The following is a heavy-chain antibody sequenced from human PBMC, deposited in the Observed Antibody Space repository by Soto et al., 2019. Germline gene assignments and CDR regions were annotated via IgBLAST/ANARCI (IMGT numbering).Heavy chain of an antibody. CDR3: ARDMIQLWLRVSYYYYYGMDV. V-gene: IGHV1-46*03. D-gene: IGHD5-18*01. Sequence: VKVSCKASGYTFTSYYMHWVRQAPGQGLEWMGIINPSGGSTSYAQKFQGRVTMTRDTSTSTVYMELSSLRSEDTAVYYCARDMIQLWLRVSYYYYYGMDVWGQGTTVTVSS. J-gene: IGHJ6*02. CDR2: INPSGGST. CDR1: GYTFTSYY.